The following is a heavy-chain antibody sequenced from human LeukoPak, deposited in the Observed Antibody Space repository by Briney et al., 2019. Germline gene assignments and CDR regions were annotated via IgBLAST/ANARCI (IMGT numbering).Heavy chain of an antibody. D-gene: IGHD2/OR15-2a*01. J-gene: IGHJ5*02. CDR1: GFTFSSYW. Sequence: GGSLRLSCAASGFTFSSYWMHWVRHAPGKGPVWVSRVDVHGQGTAYADSVKGRFTISRDNAKNTLSLQMNSLSAEDTAVYYCARSNYDSTTFYYHLDLWGQGTLVTVSS. V-gene: IGHV3-74*01. CDR2: VDVHGQGT. CDR3: ARSNYDSTTFYYHLDL.